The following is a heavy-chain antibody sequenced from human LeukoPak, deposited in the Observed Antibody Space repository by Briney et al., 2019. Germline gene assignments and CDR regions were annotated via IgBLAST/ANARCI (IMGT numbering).Heavy chain of an antibody. CDR2: MNPNSGNT. V-gene: IGHV1-8*03. CDR1: GYTFTSYG. Sequence: GASVKVSCKASGYTFTSYGISWVRQATGQGLEWMGWMNPNSGNTGYAQKFQGRVTITRNTSISTAYMELSSLRSEDTAVYYCARGSIAAAGKTGPIYYYMDVWGKGTTVTVSS. CDR3: ARGSIAAAGKTGPIYYYMDV. J-gene: IGHJ6*03. D-gene: IGHD6-13*01.